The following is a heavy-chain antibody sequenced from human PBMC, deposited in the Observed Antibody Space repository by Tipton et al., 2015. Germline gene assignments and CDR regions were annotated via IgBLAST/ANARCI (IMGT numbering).Heavy chain of an antibody. V-gene: IGHV3-48*03. CDR1: GFTFGTYE. J-gene: IGHJ4*02. D-gene: IGHD3-22*01. CDR2: ISSSGSTQ. Sequence: SLRLSCAASGFTFGTYEMNWVRQAPGKGLEWISYISSSGSTQYYADSVKGRFTISRSNAKNSLYLQMNSLRAEDTAVYYCARGGDNYDSSGEFDYWGQGTLVTVSS. CDR3: ARGGDNYDSSGEFDY.